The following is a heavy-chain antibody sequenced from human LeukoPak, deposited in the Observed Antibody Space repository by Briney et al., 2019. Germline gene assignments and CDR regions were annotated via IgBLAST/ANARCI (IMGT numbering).Heavy chain of an antibody. CDR3: ARETALTEATHLNHFDL. CDR2: INPSGTST. J-gene: IGHJ4*02. D-gene: IGHD3-9*01. CDR1: GFIFTSYY. Sequence: ASVKVSCKASGFIFTSYYMHWVRQAPGQGLEWMGIINPSGTSTTYAQNFQGRLTMTRDTSTSTVYMELSSLRSEDTAVYYCARETALTEATHLNHFDLWGQGTLITVSS. V-gene: IGHV1-46*01.